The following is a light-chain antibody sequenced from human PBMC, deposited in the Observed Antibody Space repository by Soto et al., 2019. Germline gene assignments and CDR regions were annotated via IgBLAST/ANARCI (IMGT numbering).Light chain of an antibody. V-gene: IGLV2-14*01. CDR3: SSYTSSNTVV. CDR1: SSDVGGYNY. J-gene: IGLJ2*01. Sequence: QSALTQPASVSGSPGQSITIFCTGTSSDVGGYNYVSWYQHHPGEAPKLIVYEVRNRPSGISNRFSGSKSGNTAPLTISGLQAEDEADYYCSSYTSSNTVVFGGGTKVTVL. CDR2: EVR.